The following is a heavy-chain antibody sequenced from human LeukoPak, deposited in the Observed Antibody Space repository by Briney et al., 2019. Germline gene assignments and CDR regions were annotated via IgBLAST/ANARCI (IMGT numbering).Heavy chain of an antibody. CDR3: ARDLISICGGDCYSDYFDY. Sequence: ASVKVSCKASGYTFTGYYMHWVRQAPGQGLEWMGWISAYNGNTNYAQKLQGRVTMTTDTSTSTAYMELRSLRSDDTAVYYCARDLISICGGDCYSDYFDYWGQGTLVTVSS. J-gene: IGHJ4*02. CDR2: ISAYNGNT. D-gene: IGHD2-21*02. V-gene: IGHV1-18*04. CDR1: GYTFTGYY.